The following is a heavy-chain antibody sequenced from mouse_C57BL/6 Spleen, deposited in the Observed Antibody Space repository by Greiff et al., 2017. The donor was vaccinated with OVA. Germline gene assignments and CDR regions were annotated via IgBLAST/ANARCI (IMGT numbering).Heavy chain of an antibody. CDR3: ARSSITTVVADY. J-gene: IGHJ2*01. Sequence: LVEPGAELARPGASVKLSCKASGYTFTSYGISWVKQRTGQGLEWIGEIYPRSGNTYYNEKFKGKATLTADKSSSTAYMELRSLTSEDSAVYFCARSSITTVVADYWGQGTTLTVSS. V-gene: IGHV1-81*01. D-gene: IGHD1-1*01. CDR2: IYPRSGNT. CDR1: GYTFTSYG.